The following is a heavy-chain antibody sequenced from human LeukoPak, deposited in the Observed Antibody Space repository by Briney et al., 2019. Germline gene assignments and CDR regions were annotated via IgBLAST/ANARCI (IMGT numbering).Heavy chain of an antibody. CDR2: LCSDGST. D-gene: IGHD3-22*01. Sequence: PGGSLRLSCAASGFTVSSKYMSWVRQAPGKGLEWVSILCSDGSTYYADSVEGRFTISRDNSKNTLYFQMNSLRVEDTAVYYCAKSERLTMIGGWAPTFDYWGQGTLVTVSS. CDR3: AKSERLTMIGGWAPTFDY. CDR1: GFTVSSKY. J-gene: IGHJ4*02. V-gene: IGHV3-66*01.